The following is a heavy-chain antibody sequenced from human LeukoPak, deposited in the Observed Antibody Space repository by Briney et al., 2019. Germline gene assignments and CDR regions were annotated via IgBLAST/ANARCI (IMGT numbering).Heavy chain of an antibody. D-gene: IGHD6-13*01. Sequence: ASVKVSCKASGYTFTSFGISWVRQAPGQGLEYMGWISTYNGKTNYARKLQGRVTMTTDTSTSTAYMELRSLRSDDTAVYYCARSEQLVLSDYWGQGTLVTVSS. J-gene: IGHJ4*02. CDR2: ISTYNGKT. CDR1: GYTFTSFG. V-gene: IGHV1-18*01. CDR3: ARSEQLVLSDY.